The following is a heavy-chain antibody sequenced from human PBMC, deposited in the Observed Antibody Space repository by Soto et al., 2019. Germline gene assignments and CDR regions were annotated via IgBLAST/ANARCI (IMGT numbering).Heavy chain of an antibody. J-gene: IGHJ6*02. V-gene: IGHV1-58*01. D-gene: IGHD6-19*01. Sequence: QMQLVQSGPEVKKPGTSVKVSCKASGFTFTSSAVQWVRQARGQRLEWIGWIVVGSGNTNYAQKFQERVTITRDMSTSTAYMELSSLRSEDTAVYYCAADLSVALYYYYYGMDVWGQGTTVTVSS. CDR3: AADLSVALYYYYYGMDV. CDR1: GFTFTSSA. CDR2: IVVGSGNT.